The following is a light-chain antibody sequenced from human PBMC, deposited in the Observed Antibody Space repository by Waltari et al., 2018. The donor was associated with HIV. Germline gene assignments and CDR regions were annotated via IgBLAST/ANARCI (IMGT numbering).Light chain of an antibody. V-gene: IGKV1-39*01. CDR3: QQSYSRPPT. J-gene: IGKJ3*01. CDR2: AAS. Sequence: DIQMTQSPSSLSASVGDRVPIPYLASQSISTPLHWYQQTPGKAPKVLINAASSLQSGVPTRFRGTGSVTHFTLTISNLQPEDFATYYCQQSYSRPPTFGPGTTVDVK. CDR1: QSISTP.